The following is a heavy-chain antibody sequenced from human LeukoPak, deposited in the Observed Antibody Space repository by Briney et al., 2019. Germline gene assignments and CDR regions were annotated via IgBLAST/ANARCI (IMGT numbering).Heavy chain of an antibody. CDR3: ASYYDSNGYFDY. V-gene: IGHV3-64*01. CDR2: INNNGDDT. J-gene: IGHJ4*02. Sequence: GGSLRLSCAASGFTFSHYSMHWVRQAPGKGLEYVSAINNNGDDTYYTNSVKGRFTISRDNSKNTLYLQMGSLRAEDMAVYYCASYYDSNGYFDYWGQGTLVTVSS. CDR1: GFTFSHYS. D-gene: IGHD3-22*01.